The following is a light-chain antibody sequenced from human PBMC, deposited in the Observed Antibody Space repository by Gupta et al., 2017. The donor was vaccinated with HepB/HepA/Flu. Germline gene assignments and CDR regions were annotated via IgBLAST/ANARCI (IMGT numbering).Light chain of an antibody. Sequence: QSALTQPASGSGSPGQSITLSCPGTSSDVGGYNYVSWYQQHPGKAPKLMIYDVSNRPSGVSNRFSGSKSGNTASLTISGLQAEDEADYYCSSYTSSSTLGVFGGGTKLTVL. CDR1: SSDVGGYNY. CDR2: DVS. CDR3: SSYTSSSTLGV. V-gene: IGLV2-14*03. J-gene: IGLJ3*02.